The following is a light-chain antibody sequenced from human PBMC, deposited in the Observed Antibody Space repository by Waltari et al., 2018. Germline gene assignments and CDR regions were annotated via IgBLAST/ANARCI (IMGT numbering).Light chain of an antibody. J-gene: IGKJ1*01. CDR2: HAS. Sequence: EIVLTQSPGTLSLSPGERATLSCRASQGVGKYLAWYQQRPGQAPRLLLYHASIRATGIPDRFSGSGFGTNFILPISRLEPEDFAVYYCQNYYFLPATFGQGATVEIK. CDR1: QGVGKY. CDR3: QNYYFLPAT. V-gene: IGKV3-20*01.